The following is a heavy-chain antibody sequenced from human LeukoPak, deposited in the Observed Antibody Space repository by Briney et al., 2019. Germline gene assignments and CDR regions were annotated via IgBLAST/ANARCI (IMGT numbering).Heavy chain of an antibody. V-gene: IGHV1-46*01. D-gene: IGHD6-19*01. J-gene: IGHJ3*02. CDR2: INPSGGST. CDR1: GYTFTSYY. CDR3: ARGGRERYSSGWTDAFDI. Sequence: ASVKVSCKASGYTFTSYYMHWARQAPGQGFEWIGIINPSGGSTSYAQKFQGRVTMTRDTSTSTVYMELSSLSSEDTAVYYCARGGRERYSSGWTDAFDIWGQGTMVTVSS.